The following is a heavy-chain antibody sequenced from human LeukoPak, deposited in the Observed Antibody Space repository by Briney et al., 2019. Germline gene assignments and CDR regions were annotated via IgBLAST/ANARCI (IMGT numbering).Heavy chain of an antibody. CDR2: ISYDGSNK. V-gene: IGHV3-30-3*01. CDR3: ARRYYYLIDY. Sequence: GRSLRLSCAASGFTFSSYAMHWVRQAPGKGLEWVAVISYDGSNKYYADSVKGRFTISRDNFKNTLYLQMNSLRAEDTAVYYCARRYYYLIDYWGQGTLVTVSS. CDR1: GFTFSSYA. D-gene: IGHD3-22*01. J-gene: IGHJ4*02.